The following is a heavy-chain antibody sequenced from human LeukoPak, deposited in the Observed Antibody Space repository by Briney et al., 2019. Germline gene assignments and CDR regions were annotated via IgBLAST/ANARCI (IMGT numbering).Heavy chain of an antibody. CDR1: GFTFSSYS. J-gene: IGHJ3*02. D-gene: IGHD1-26*01. CDR2: ISSSSSYI. V-gene: IGHV3-21*01. Sequence: GGSLRLSCAASGFTFSSYSMNWVRQAPGKGLEWVSSISSSSSYIYYADSVKGRFTISRDNAKNSLYLQMNSLRAEDTAVYYCARAPGPGGSSLAWAFDIWGQGTMVTVSS. CDR3: ARAPGPGGSSLAWAFDI.